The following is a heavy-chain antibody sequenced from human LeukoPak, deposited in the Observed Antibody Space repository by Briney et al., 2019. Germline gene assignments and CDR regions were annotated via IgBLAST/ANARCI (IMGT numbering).Heavy chain of an antibody. CDR2: IKQDRSEQ. Sequence: GGSLRLSCAASGFTFSSYWMSWGRQAPGKGPEWVATIKQDRSEQFYLDFLKGRLTTSRGNAKNSLYLLMNSLRAEDTAVYYCARVYYYYYYMDVWGKGTTVTVPS. V-gene: IGHV3-7*01. CDR1: GFTFSSYW. J-gene: IGHJ6*03. CDR3: ARVYYYYYYMDV.